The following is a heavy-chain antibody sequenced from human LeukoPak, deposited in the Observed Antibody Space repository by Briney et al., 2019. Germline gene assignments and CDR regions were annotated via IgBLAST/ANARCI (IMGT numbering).Heavy chain of an antibody. V-gene: IGHV4-59*01. CDR3: AGAPSSGYFYKFNAFDI. CDR2: IYYSGST. Sequence: SETLSLTCTVSGGSISSYYWSWIRQPPGKGLEWIGYIYYSGSTNYNPSLKSRVTISVDTSKNQFSLKLSSVTAADTAVYYCAGAPSSGYFYKFNAFDIWGQGPMISVSS. D-gene: IGHD3-22*01. J-gene: IGHJ3*02. CDR1: GGSISSYY.